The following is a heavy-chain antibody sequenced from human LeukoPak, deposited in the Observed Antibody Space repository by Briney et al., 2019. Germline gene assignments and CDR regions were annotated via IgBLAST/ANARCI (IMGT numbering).Heavy chain of an antibody. V-gene: IGHV3-23*01. J-gene: IGHJ4*02. CDR3: AKGAEIDH. CDR1: GFSLSDEW. CDR2: MTGPADTT. Sequence: GGSLRLSCAASGFSLSDEWMHRIRQAPGKGLEWLSAMTGPADTTYYAESVKGRFTISRDYSKSMVFLQMNSLRVEDTAIYYCAKGAEIDHWGQGTLVTVSS.